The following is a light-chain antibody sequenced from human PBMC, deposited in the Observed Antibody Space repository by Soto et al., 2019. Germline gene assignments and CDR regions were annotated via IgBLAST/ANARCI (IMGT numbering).Light chain of an antibody. V-gene: IGKV2-28*01. Sequence: DIVMTQSPISLPVTPGEPASISCRSSQSLLHSNGYNYLDWYLQKPGQSPQLLIYLGSNRASGVPDRLSGSGSGTYFTLTISRVEAEDVCFYYCMQALQSPPSFGQGNKLEIK. CDR1: QSLLHSNGYNY. CDR2: LGS. CDR3: MQALQSPPS. J-gene: IGKJ2*01.